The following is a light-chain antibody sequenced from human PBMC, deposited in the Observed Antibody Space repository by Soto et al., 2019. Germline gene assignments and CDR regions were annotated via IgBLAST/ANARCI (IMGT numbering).Light chain of an antibody. V-gene: IGKV3-20*01. CDR1: QSVVSNY. CDR2: GAS. J-gene: IGKJ1*01. Sequence: EIVLTQSPGTLSLSPGDRATLSCRASQSVVSNYLAWYQQKPGQAPRLLIYGASSRATGIPDRFSGSGSGTDFTLTISRLEPEDFAVYYCQQYGSSPSWTFGQGTKVDIK. CDR3: QQYGSSPSWT.